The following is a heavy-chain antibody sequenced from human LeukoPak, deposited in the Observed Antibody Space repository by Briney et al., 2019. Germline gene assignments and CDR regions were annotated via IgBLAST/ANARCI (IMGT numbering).Heavy chain of an antibody. J-gene: IGHJ4*02. D-gene: IGHD5-12*01. CDR3: ARDGGYSGYDFDY. CDR1: GFTFSDYY. CDR2: ISSSSSYT. Sequence: GGSLRLSCAASGFTFSDYYMSWIRQAPGKGLEWVSYISSSSSYTNYADSVKGRFTISRDNAKNSLYLQMNSLRAEDTAVYYCARDGGYSGYDFDYWGQGTLVTVSS. V-gene: IGHV3-11*06.